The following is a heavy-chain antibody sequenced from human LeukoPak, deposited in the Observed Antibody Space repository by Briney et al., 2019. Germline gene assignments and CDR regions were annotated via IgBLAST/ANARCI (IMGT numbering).Heavy chain of an antibody. CDR1: GFTFSNYA. CDR3: AKESIAAAGTFLDY. V-gene: IGHV3-23*01. J-gene: IGHJ4*02. CDR2: ISNSGDAT. Sequence: GGSLRLSCAASGFTFSNYAMSWVRQAPGKGLEWVSTISNSGDATYYADSVKGRFTISRDNSKNTLYLQMNSLRAEDTAVYYCAKESIAAAGTFLDYWGQGTLVTVSS. D-gene: IGHD6-13*01.